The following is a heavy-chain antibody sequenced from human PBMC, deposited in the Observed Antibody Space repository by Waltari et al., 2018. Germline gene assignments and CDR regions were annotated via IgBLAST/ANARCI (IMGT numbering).Heavy chain of an antibody. CDR1: GFTFSSYA. V-gene: IGHV3-30*01. J-gene: IGHJ6*02. D-gene: IGHD3-3*01. CDR2: ISYDGSKK. CDR3: ARDQWEYDFWSGYYPNYYYYGMDV. Sequence: QVQLVESGGGVVQPGRSLRLSCAASGFTFSSYAMHWVRQAPGKGLEWVAVISYDGSKKYYADSVKGRFTISRDNSKNTLYLQMNSLRAEDTAVYYCARDQWEYDFWSGYYPNYYYYGMDVWGQGTTVTVSS.